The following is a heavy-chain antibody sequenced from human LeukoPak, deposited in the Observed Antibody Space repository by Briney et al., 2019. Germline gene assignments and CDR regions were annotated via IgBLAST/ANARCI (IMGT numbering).Heavy chain of an antibody. D-gene: IGHD6-19*01. V-gene: IGHV4-59*12. CDR1: GGSISSYY. CDR3: ARVPAQAEYFDY. J-gene: IGHJ4*02. Sequence: SETLSLTCTASGGSISSYYWSWIRQPPGKGLEWIGYIYYSGSTNYNPSLKSRVTISVDTSKNQFSLKLSSVTAADTAVYYCARVPAQAEYFDYWGQGTLVTVSS. CDR2: IYYSGST.